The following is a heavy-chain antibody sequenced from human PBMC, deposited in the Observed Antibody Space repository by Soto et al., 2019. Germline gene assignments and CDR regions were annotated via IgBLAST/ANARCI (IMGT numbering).Heavy chain of an antibody. CDR2: IIPILGIA. CDR1: GGTFSSYT. D-gene: IGHD7-27*01. Sequence: QVQLVQSGAEVKKPGSSVKVSCKASGGTFSSYTITWVRQAPGQGLEWMGRIIPILGIANYAQKFQGRVTITADKSTSTPYMELSSLRSEDTAVYYCARDWGPIDYWGQGTLVTVSS. V-gene: IGHV1-69*08. CDR3: ARDWGPIDY. J-gene: IGHJ4*02.